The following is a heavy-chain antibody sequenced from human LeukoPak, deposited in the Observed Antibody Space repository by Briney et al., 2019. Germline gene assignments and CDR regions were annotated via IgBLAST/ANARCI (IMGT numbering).Heavy chain of an antibody. Sequence: GGSLRLSCAASGFTFSDYYMNWIRQAPGKGLEWVSYISSSGSTIYYADPVKGRFTIARDNSKKTLYLQMNSLRAEDTAGYYCARRSGYYLYYFDCWGQGTLVTVSS. V-gene: IGHV3-11*01. CDR1: GFTFSDYY. J-gene: IGHJ4*02. CDR3: ARRSGYYLYYFDC. CDR2: ISSSGSTI. D-gene: IGHD3-22*01.